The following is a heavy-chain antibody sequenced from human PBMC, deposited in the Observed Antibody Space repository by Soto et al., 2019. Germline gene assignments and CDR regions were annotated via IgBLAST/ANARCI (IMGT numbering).Heavy chain of an antibody. CDR3: ARGTGTTARRPPKALNWFDP. CDR2: IYHSGST. J-gene: IGHJ5*02. V-gene: IGHV4-4*02. Sequence: SETLSLTCAVSSGSISSSNWWSWVRQPPGKGLEWIGEIYHSGSTNYNPSLKSRVTISVDKSKNQFSLKLSSVTAADTAVYYCARGTGTTARRPPKALNWFDPWGQGTLVTVSS. CDR1: SGSISSSNW. D-gene: IGHD1-7*01.